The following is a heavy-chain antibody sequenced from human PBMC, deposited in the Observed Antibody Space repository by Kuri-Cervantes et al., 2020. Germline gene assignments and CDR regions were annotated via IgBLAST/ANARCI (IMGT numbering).Heavy chain of an antibody. CDR2: MNPNSGNT. D-gene: IGHD4-17*01. Sequence: GESLKISCKASGYTFTSYDINWVRQATGQGLEWMGWMNPNSGNTGYAQKFQGRVTMTRNTSISTAYMELSSLRSEDTAVYYCAREYRDYGPAWFDPWGQGTLVTVSS. CDR1: GYTFTSYD. V-gene: IGHV1-8*02. J-gene: IGHJ5*02. CDR3: AREYRDYGPAWFDP.